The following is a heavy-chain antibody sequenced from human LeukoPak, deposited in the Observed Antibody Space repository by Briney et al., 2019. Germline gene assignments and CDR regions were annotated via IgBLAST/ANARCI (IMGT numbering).Heavy chain of an antibody. J-gene: IGHJ4*02. CDR2: INPNSGGT. D-gene: IGHD6-19*01. Sequence: AASVKVSCKASGYTFTGYYMHWVRQAPGQGLEWMGWINPNSGGTNYAQKFQGRVTMTRDTSISTAYMEPSRLRSDDTAVYYCARGSSGWRTADYFDYWGQGTLVTVSS. CDR3: ARGSSGWRTADYFDY. CDR1: GYTFTGYY. V-gene: IGHV1-2*02.